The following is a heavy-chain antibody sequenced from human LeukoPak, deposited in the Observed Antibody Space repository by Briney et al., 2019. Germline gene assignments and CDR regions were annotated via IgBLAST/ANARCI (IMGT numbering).Heavy chain of an antibody. Sequence: GGSLRLSCAASGFTFSSYSMNWVRQAPGKGLEWVSSISSSSSYIYYADSVKGRFTISRDNSKNTLYLQMNSLRAEDTAVYYCARAHVLRYFDWLPPGSTSLDYWGQGTLVTVSS. D-gene: IGHD3-9*01. J-gene: IGHJ4*02. CDR2: ISSSSSYI. CDR1: GFTFSSYS. V-gene: IGHV3-21*01. CDR3: ARAHVLRYFDWLPPGSTSLDY.